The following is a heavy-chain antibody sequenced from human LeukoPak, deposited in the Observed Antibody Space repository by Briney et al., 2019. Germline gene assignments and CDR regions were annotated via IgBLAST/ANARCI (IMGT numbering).Heavy chain of an antibody. D-gene: IGHD2-15*01. CDR2: ISGSGGST. CDR1: GFTFSSYG. CDR3: AKDAGYCSGGSCYSLVMYFDY. J-gene: IGHJ4*02. Sequence: GGSLRLSCAASGFTFSSYGMSWVRQAPGKGLEWVSAISGSGGSTYYADSVKGRFTISRDNSKNTLYLQMNSLRAEDTAVYYCAKDAGYCSGGSCYSLVMYFDYWGQGTLVTVSS. V-gene: IGHV3-23*01.